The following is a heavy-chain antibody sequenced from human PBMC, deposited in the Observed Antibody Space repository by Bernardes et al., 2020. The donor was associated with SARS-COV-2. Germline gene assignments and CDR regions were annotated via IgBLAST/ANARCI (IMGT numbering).Heavy chain of an antibody. CDR2: INSDGSSI. D-gene: IGHD2-15*01. V-gene: IGHV3-74*01. CDR3: ARDIVVVVAQHEIDNYYAMDV. Sequence: GGSLRLSCAASGFTFSSYWMNWVRQAPGKGLVWVSRINSDGSSIRNADSVKGRFTISRDNAKNTLYLQMDSLRAEDTAVYYCARDIVVVVAQHEIDNYYAMDVWGQGTTVTVSS. J-gene: IGHJ6*02. CDR1: GFTFSSYW.